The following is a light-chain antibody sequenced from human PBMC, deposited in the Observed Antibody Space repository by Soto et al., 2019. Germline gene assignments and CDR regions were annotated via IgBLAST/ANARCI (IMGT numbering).Light chain of an antibody. CDR2: EVT. V-gene: IGLV2-23*02. CDR1: SSDVGYYNF. Sequence: QSVLTQPASVSGSPGQSITISCTGTSSDVGYYNFVSWYQQHPGKAPKLVIFEVTKRPSGVSYRFSGSRSGNTASLTISGLQTEDEADYYCCSYARTTTPSGVFGGGTKLTVL. CDR3: CSYARTTTPSGV. J-gene: IGLJ2*01.